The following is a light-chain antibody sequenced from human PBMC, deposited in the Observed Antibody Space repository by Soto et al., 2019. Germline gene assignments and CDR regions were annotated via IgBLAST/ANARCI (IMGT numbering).Light chain of an antibody. V-gene: IGKV3-20*01. CDR2: GAS. CDR3: QQYGSSGT. CDR1: QSVSSSY. J-gene: IGKJ1*01. Sequence: IGLTQSAGTLSLSPGERASLSCRASQSVSSSYLAWYQQKPGQAPRLLIYGASSRATGIPDRFSGSGSGTDFTLTISRLEPEDFAVYYCQQYGSSGTFGQGTKVDIK.